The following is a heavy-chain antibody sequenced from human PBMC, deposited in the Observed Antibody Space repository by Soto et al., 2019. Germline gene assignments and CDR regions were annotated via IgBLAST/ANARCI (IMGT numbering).Heavy chain of an antibody. J-gene: IGHJ5*02. D-gene: IGHD2-2*01. CDR2: ISYDGSNK. CDR3: ASGIVPAALGWFDP. Sequence: QVQLVESGGGVVQPGRSLRLSCAASGFTFSSYAMHWVRQAPGKGLEWVAVISYDGSNKYYADSVKGRFTISRDNSKNTLYLQMNGLSAEDTAVYYCASGIVPAALGWFDPWGQGTLVTVSS. CDR1: GFTFSSYA. V-gene: IGHV3-30-3*01.